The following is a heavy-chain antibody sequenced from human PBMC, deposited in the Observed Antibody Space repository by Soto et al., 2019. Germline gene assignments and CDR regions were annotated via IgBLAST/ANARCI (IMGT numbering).Heavy chain of an antibody. V-gene: IGHV3-23*01. CDR3: AKAKNDYTWDNRTTFDY. Sequence: GGSLRLSCSDSGLSLNTYWMSWVLLAPWNWQEWVSLNRSNDVATYYAESVKTRFTISTDQSRNTVYLQMDSLRADDTAIYYCAKAKNDYTWDNRTTFDYWGKAILLTVS. J-gene: IGHJ4*02. CDR2: NRSNDVAT. D-gene: IGHD3-3*01. CDR1: GLSLNTYW.